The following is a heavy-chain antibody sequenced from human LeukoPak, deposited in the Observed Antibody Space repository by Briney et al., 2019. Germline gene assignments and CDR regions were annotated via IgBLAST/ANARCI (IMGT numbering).Heavy chain of an antibody. Sequence: GASVKVSCKASGYIFSDYYIHWVRQAPGQGLEWMGWINPNSGGTNYAQKFQGRVTVTRDTPISTAYMELSSLRSEDTAVYYCARRYCSSTSCWGLNYYMDVWGKGTTVTVSS. CDR1: GYIFSDYY. CDR3: ARRYCSSTSCWGLNYYMDV. V-gene: IGHV1-2*02. D-gene: IGHD2-2*01. J-gene: IGHJ6*03. CDR2: INPNSGGT.